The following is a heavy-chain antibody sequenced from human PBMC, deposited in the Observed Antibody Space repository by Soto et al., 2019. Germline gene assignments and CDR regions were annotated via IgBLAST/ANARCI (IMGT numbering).Heavy chain of an antibody. V-gene: IGHV4-34*01. CDR2: INHSGST. D-gene: IGHD2-15*01. Sequence: SETLSLTCAVYGGSFSGYYWSWIRQPPGKGLEWIGEINHSGSTNYNPSLKSRVTISVDTSKNQFSLKLSSVTAADTAVYYCARDGDINVVVVGGSYMDVWGKGTTVTVSS. CDR3: ARDGDINVVVVGGSYMDV. J-gene: IGHJ6*03. CDR1: GGSFSGYY.